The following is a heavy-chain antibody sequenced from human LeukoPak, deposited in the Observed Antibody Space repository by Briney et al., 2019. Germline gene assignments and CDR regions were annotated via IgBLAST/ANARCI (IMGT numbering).Heavy chain of an antibody. Sequence: SETLSLTCAVYGGSFSGYYWSWIRQPPGKGLEWIGEINHSGSTNYNPSLKSRVTISVDTSKNQLSLKLSSVTTADTAVYYCARRTYARWFDPWGQGTLVTVSS. J-gene: IGHJ5*02. CDR3: ARRTYARWFDP. V-gene: IGHV4-34*01. CDR1: GGSFSGYY. D-gene: IGHD2-2*01. CDR2: INHSGST.